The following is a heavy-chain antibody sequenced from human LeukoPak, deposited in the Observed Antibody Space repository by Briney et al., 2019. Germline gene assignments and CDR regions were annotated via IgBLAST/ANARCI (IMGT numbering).Heavy chain of an antibody. CDR2: ISGGAGST. J-gene: IGHJ4*02. CDR3: ARVGAVAAADC. Sequence: GGSLRLSCAASGFTFNSYAMSWVRQAPGKGLEWVSVISGGAGSTHHADSVKGRFTISRDNSKNTLYLQMNSLRAEDTAVYYCARVGAVAAADCWGQGTLVTVSS. D-gene: IGHD6-19*01. V-gene: IGHV3-23*01. CDR1: GFTFNSYA.